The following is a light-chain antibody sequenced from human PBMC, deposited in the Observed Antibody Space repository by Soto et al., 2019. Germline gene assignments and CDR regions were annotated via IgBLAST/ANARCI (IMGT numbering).Light chain of an antibody. CDR3: QQRSNWPPVLT. CDR2: GAS. Sequence: EIVLTQSPASLSLSPGARATLSCRASQSVSSHLAWFQQRPGQAPRLLIYGASNRPTGIPARFGGSGSGTNFALTISSLEPEDFAVYYCQQRSNWPPVLTFGGGTKVEIK. CDR1: QSVSSH. V-gene: IGKV3-11*01. J-gene: IGKJ4*01.